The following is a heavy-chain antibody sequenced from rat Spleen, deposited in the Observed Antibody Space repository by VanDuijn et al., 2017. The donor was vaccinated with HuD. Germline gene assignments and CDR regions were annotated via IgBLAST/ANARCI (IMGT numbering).Heavy chain of an antibody. Sequence: EVQLVESDGGLVQPGRSLKLSCAASGFTFSDYYMAWVRQAPTKGLEWVATLSYDASAPYYRDSVKGRFTISRDTAQNTLYLQMNSPTSEDTATYYCTRGGYFRYWGQGVMVTVSS. D-gene: IGHD2-5*01. CDR1: GFTFSDYY. V-gene: IGHV5-29*01. J-gene: IGHJ2*01. CDR3: TRGGYFRY. CDR2: LSYDASAP.